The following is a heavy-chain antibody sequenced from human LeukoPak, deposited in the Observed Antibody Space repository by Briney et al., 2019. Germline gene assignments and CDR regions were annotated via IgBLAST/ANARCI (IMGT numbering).Heavy chain of an antibody. CDR3: ARTSRTYYYGSGSTRGGLYFDY. CDR1: GGSISSSSYY. D-gene: IGHD3-10*01. J-gene: IGHJ4*02. CDR2: INHSGST. Sequence: SETLSLTCTVSGGSISSSSYYWSWIRQPPGKGLEWIGEINHSGSTNYNPSLKSRVTISVDTSKNQFSLKLSSVTAADTAVYYCARTSRTYYYGSGSTRGGLYFDYWGQGTLVTVSS. V-gene: IGHV4-39*07.